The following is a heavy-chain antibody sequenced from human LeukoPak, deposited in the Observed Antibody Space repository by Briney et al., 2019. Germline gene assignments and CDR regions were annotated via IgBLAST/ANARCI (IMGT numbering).Heavy chain of an antibody. Sequence: GAAVKVSCKASGYSFTSHYMHWVRQAPGQGLEWLGLINPSGSSTLYAQKFQGRVTMTRDMSTTTDYMELSSLRSEDTAVYYCARGLGSYHGYWGQGTLVTVSS. CDR3: ARGLGSYHGY. D-gene: IGHD1-26*01. J-gene: IGHJ4*02. CDR1: GYSFTSHY. CDR2: INPSGSST. V-gene: IGHV1-46*01.